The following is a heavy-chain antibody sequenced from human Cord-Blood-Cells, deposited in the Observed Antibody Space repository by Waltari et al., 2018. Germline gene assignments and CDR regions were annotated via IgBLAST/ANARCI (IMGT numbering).Heavy chain of an antibody. Sequence: QVQLVPSGAAVKKPGSSVKVSCKAPGGTFSSYAISWLRQDPGQGLEWMGRIIPILGIANYAQKFQGRVTITADKSTSTAYMELSSLRSEDTAVYYCARGKRYQLLGGYFDYWGQGTLVTVSS. CDR3: ARGKRYQLLGGYFDY. CDR2: IIPILGIA. D-gene: IGHD2-2*01. CDR1: GGTFSSYA. J-gene: IGHJ4*02. V-gene: IGHV1-69*09.